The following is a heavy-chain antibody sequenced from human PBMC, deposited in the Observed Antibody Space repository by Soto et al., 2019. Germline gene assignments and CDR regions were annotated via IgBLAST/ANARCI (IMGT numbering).Heavy chain of an antibody. J-gene: IGHJ4*02. D-gene: IGHD2-15*01. Sequence: ASVKVSCKTSGYTFTSYAMHWVRQAPGQRLEWMGWINAGNGNTKYSQKFQGRVTITIDTSASTAYMELSSLRSEDTAIYYCARDLGGGPDEGGEETLVPVPS. CDR1: GYTFTSYA. V-gene: IGHV1-3*01. CDR3: ARDLGGGPDE. CDR2: INAGNGNT.